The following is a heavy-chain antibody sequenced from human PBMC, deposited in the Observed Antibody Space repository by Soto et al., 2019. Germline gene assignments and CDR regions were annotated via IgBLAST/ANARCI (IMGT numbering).Heavy chain of an antibody. CDR3: ANSLNPGQAFWSGYYYYFDY. Sequence: ASVKVSCKASGYTFTSYYMHWVRQAPGQGLEWMGIINPSGGSTSYAQKFQGRVTMTRDTSTSTVYMELNSLRAEDTAVYYCANSLNPGQAFWSGYYYYFDYWGQGTLVTVSS. CDR1: GYTFTSYY. V-gene: IGHV1-46*01. D-gene: IGHD3-3*01. J-gene: IGHJ4*02. CDR2: INPSGGST.